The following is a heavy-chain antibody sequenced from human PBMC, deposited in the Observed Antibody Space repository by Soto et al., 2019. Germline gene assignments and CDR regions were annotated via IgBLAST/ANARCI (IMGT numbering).Heavy chain of an antibody. CDR2: ISSSSSYI. J-gene: IGHJ6*02. V-gene: IGHV3-21*01. D-gene: IGHD3-22*01. Sequence: PGGSLRLSCAASGFTFSSYSMNWVRQAPGKGLEWVSSISSSSSYIYYADSVKGRFTISRDNGKNSLFLQMNSLRDEDTAVYYCARVVVVIPPGYYYAMDVWGQGTTVTAP. CDR3: ARVVVVIPPGYYYAMDV. CDR1: GFTFSSYS.